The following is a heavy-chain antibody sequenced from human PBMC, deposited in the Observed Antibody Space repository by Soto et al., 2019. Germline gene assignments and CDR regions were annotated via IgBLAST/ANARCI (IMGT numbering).Heavy chain of an antibody. Sequence: HPGGSLRLSCAASGFTFSSYGMHWVRQAPGKGLEWVAVISYDGSNKYYADSEKGRFTISRDNSKNTLYLQMNSLRAEDTAVYYCAKGYYYDSSGYPDDYWGQGTLVTVSS. CDR2: ISYDGSNK. D-gene: IGHD3-22*01. V-gene: IGHV3-30*18. J-gene: IGHJ4*02. CDR1: GFTFSSYG. CDR3: AKGYYYDSSGYPDDY.